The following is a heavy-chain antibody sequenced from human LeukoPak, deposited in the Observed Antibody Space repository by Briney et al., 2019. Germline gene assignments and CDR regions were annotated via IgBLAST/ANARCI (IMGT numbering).Heavy chain of an antibody. D-gene: IGHD3-22*01. CDR1: GGSISSGDYY. V-gene: IGHV4-30-4*08. CDR2: IYYSEIT. J-gene: IGHJ4*02. Sequence: SETLSLTCTVSGGSISSGDYYWSWLRQPPGRALEWIGYIYYSEITYYNMALRSRATISVDTSKNQFSLKLSSVTAADTAVYYCARRHEDPKYYYDSSGYFDYWGQGTLVTVSS. CDR3: ARRHEDPKYYYDSSGYFDY.